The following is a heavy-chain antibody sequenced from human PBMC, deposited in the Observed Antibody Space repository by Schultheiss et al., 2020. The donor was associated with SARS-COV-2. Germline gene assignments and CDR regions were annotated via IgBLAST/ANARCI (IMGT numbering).Heavy chain of an antibody. D-gene: IGHD2-2*02. CDR2: IYYSGST. CDR1: GGSISSYY. CDR3: ASQLDCSSTSCYRYFHH. V-gene: IGHV4-59*01. J-gene: IGHJ1*01. Sequence: SETLSLTCTVSGGSISSYYWSWIRQPPGKGLEWIGYIYYSGSTNYNPSLTSRVTISVDTSKNQFSLKLSSVTAADTAVYYCASQLDCSSTSCYRYFHHWGQGTLVTVSS.